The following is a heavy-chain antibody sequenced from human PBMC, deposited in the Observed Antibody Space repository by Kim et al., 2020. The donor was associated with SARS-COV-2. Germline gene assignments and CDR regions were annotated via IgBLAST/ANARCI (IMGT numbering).Heavy chain of an antibody. CDR1: GFTFSSYA. CDR3: AKDGEYSSSWYYYYGMDV. V-gene: IGHV3-23*01. CDR2: ISGSGGST. D-gene: IGHD6-13*01. Sequence: GGSLRLSCAASGFTFSSYAMSWVRQAPGKGLEWVSAISGSGGSTYYADSVKGRFTISRDNSKNTLYLQMNSLRAEDTAVYYCAKDGEYSSSWYYYYGMDVWGQGTTVTVSS. J-gene: IGHJ6*02.